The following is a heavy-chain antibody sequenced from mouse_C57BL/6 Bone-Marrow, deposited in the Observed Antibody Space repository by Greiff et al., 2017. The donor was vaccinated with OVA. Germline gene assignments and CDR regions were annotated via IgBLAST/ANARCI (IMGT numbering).Heavy chain of an antibody. Sequence: VQLQQSGPGLVQPSQSLSITCTVSGFSLTSYGVHWVRQSPGKGLEWLGVIWSGGSTDYNAAFISRLSISKDTSKSQVFFKINSLQAYDTAIYYCARNPLDYWGQGTPLTVSS. CDR2: IWSGGST. CDR3: ARNPLDY. CDR1: GFSLTSYG. V-gene: IGHV2-2*01. J-gene: IGHJ2*01.